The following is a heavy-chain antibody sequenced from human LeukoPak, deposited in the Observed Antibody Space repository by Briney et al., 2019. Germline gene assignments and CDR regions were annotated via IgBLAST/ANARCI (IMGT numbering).Heavy chain of an antibody. CDR3: ARVAFYDYVWGSYPPFDY. J-gene: IGHJ4*02. Sequence: PSGTLSLTCAVYGGSFSGYYWSWIRQPPGKGLEWIGEINHSGSTNYNPSLKSRVTISVDTSKNQFSLKLSSVTAADTAVYYCARVAFYDYVWGSYPPFDYWGQGTLVTVSS. D-gene: IGHD3-16*02. V-gene: IGHV4-34*01. CDR2: INHSGST. CDR1: GGSFSGYY.